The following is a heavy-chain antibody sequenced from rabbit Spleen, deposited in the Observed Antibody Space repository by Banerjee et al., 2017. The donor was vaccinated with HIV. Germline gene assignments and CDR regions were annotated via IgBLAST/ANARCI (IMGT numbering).Heavy chain of an antibody. D-gene: IGHD3-1*01. CDR1: GFSLFTYW. Sequence: QSLEESGGGLVKPGGTLTLTCKASGFSLFTYWMCWVRQAPGKGLELIGCIYAGDGSTYYASWAKGRFTISKTSSTTVTLQMTSLTAADTATYFCGRHVAAIDLWGPGTLVTVS. V-gene: IGHV1S40*01. CDR3: GRHVAAIDL. J-gene: IGHJ4*01. CDR2: IYAGDGST.